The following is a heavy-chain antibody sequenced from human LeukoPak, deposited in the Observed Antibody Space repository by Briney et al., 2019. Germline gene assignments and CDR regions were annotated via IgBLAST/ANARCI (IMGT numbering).Heavy chain of an antibody. V-gene: IGHV1-2*02. Sequence: ASVKVSCKASGYTFTGYYMHWVRQAPGQGLEWMGWINPNSGGTNYAQKFQGRVTMTRDTSISTAYMELSRLRSDDTAVYYCAREVGSGWEYYFDYWGQGTLVTVSS. J-gene: IGHJ4*02. D-gene: IGHD6-19*01. CDR3: AREVGSGWEYYFDY. CDR2: INPNSGGT. CDR1: GYTFTGYY.